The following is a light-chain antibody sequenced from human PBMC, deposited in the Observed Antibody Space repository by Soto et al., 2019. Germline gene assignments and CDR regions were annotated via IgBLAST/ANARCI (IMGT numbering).Light chain of an antibody. V-gene: IGKV1-9*01. CDR1: QDISTF. J-gene: IGKJ5*01. CDR3: QQINTYPH. CDR2: DAS. Sequence: DIQLTQSPSFLSASVGDRVTITCRASQDISTFLAWYQQKSGNAPNLLIYDASTLQSGVPSRFGGSGSGTEFTLTISSLQPEDFATYFCQQINTYPHFGQGTRLEIK.